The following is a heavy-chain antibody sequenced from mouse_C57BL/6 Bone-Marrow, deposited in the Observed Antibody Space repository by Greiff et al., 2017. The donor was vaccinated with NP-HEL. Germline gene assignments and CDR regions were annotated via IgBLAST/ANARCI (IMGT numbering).Heavy chain of an antibody. J-gene: IGHJ2*01. CDR3: ARRGTVGDFDY. V-gene: IGHV5-6*02. Sequence: EVKLMESGGDLVKPGGSLKLSCAASGFTFSSYGMSWVRQTPDKRLEWVATISSGGSYTYYPDSVKGRFTISRDNAKNTLYLQMSSLKSEDTAMYYCARRGTVGDFDYWGQGTTLTVSS. D-gene: IGHD1-1*01. CDR2: ISSGGSYT. CDR1: GFTFSSYG.